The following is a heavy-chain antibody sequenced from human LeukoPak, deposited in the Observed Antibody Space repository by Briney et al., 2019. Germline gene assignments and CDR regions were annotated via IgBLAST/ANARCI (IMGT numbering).Heavy chain of an antibody. CDR3: AKAKGWLQIFDY. CDR2: ISGSAGST. V-gene: IGHV3-23*01. D-gene: IGHD6-19*01. CDR1: GFTFSSYA. Sequence: GGSLRLSCAASGFTFSSYAMSWVRQAPGKGLEWVSTISGSAGSTYYADSVKGRFTISRDNSKNTLYLQMNSLRAEDTAVYYCAKAKGWLQIFDYWGQGTLVIVSS. J-gene: IGHJ4*02.